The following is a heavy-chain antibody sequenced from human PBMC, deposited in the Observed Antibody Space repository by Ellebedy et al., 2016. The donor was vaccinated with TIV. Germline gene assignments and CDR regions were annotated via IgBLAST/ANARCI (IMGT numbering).Heavy chain of an antibody. CDR3: ATRRVVGANYYYYGMDV. V-gene: IGHV1-2*02. CDR2: IYPYSGGT. D-gene: IGHD1-26*01. CDR1: GYTFTAYH. J-gene: IGHJ6*02. Sequence: ASVKVSCKASGYTFTAYHIHWVRQAPGQGLEWMGWIYPYSGGTNYAPKFQGRVTMTEDTSTDTAYMELSSLRSEDTAVYYCATRRVVGANYYYYGMDVWGQGTTVTVSS.